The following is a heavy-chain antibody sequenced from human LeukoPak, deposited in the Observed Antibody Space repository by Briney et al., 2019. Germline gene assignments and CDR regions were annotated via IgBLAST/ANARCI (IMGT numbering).Heavy chain of an antibody. D-gene: IGHD3-10*01. V-gene: IGHV6-1*01. CDR1: GXIVSSNSSA. Sequence: SQTLLLTCAISGXIVSSNSSAWNWFRQSPSRGLEWLGRTYYRSKWYNDYAVSVESRINISPDTSKNQLSLQLNSMTPEDTAVYYCVRGASFYYGSGSYYQQFDRWGQGTLVTVSS. CDR3: VRGASFYYGSGSYYQQFDR. J-gene: IGHJ4*02. CDR2: TYYRSKWYN.